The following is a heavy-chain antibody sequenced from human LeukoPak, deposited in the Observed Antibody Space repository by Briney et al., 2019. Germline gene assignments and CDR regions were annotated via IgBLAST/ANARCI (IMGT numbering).Heavy chain of an antibody. CDR3: ARHYSNYVLRSFDP. D-gene: IGHD4-11*01. Sequence: SETLSLTCTVSGGSINSYYWSWIRQPPGRGLEWIGYIYYSGSTNYNPSLKSRVTMSVDTSKNQFSLKLSSVTAADTAVYYCARHYSNYVLRSFDPWGQGTLVTVSS. V-gene: IGHV4-59*08. CDR2: IYYSGST. J-gene: IGHJ5*02. CDR1: GGSINSYY.